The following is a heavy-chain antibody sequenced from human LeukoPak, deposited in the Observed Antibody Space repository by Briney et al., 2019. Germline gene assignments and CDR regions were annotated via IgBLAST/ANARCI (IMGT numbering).Heavy chain of an antibody. D-gene: IGHD5-24*01. Sequence: GGSLRLSCAASGSTFSSSAMHWVRQAPGKGLEYVSAINSNGGSTYYEKSVKGRFTISRDNSKNTLYLQMGSLRAEDMAVYYCARDGYNFFGAFDIWGQGTMVTVSS. CDR2: INSNGGST. CDR3: ARDGYNFFGAFDI. CDR1: GSTFSSSA. J-gene: IGHJ3*02. V-gene: IGHV3-64*01.